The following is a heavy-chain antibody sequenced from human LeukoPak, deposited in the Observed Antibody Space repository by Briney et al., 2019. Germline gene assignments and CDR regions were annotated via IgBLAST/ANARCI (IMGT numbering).Heavy chain of an antibody. V-gene: IGHV3-66*02. CDR3: ARERYCSGASCPNSNRYFDF. CDR2: IHNGGDT. J-gene: IGHJ4*02. Sequence: GGSLRLSCTASGFSVSANYMSWVRQAPEKGLEWVSVIHNGGDTYYADSVKGRFTISRDNSKNTLYLQMNSLRAEDTAVYYCARERYCSGASCPNSNRYFDFWGQGTLVTVSS. D-gene: IGHD2-15*01. CDR1: GFSVSANY.